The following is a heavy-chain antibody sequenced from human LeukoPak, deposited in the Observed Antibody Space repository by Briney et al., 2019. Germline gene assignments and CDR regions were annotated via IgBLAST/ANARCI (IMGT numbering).Heavy chain of an antibody. D-gene: IGHD5-12*01. CDR3: ARARGNGYSGYDWFDP. CDR2: ISGYNGNT. Sequence: ASVKVSCKASGYNFTSYRIAWVRQAPGQGLEWVGWISGYNGNTKYAQKMQGRVTMTTDTSTSTAYMELSRLRSDDTAVYYCARARGNGYSGYDWFDPWGQGTLVTVSS. CDR1: GYNFTSYR. V-gene: IGHV1-18*01. J-gene: IGHJ5*02.